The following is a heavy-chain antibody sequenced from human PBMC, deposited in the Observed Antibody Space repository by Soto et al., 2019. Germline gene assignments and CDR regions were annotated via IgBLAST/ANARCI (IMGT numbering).Heavy chain of an antibody. V-gene: IGHV1-18*01. CDR3: ARVRYGDY. CDR1: GYGFTTYG. Sequence: QVHLVQSGAEVKKPGASVKVSCKGSGYGFTTYGITWVRQAPGQGLEWMAWISAHNGNTNYAQKLRGRVTVTRDTPTSTSYMALRSLRSEGAAVYYCARVRYGDYWGEGALVTVSS. J-gene: IGHJ4*02. D-gene: IGHD1-1*01. CDR2: ISAHNGNT.